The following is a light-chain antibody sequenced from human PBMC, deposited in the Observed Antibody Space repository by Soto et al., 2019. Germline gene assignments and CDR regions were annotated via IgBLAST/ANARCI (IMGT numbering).Light chain of an antibody. CDR3: LSLDSSLSVV. V-gene: IGLV1-40*01. CDR2: GNT. CDR1: SSNIGVGYD. J-gene: IGLJ2*01. Sequence: QPVLPQPPSVSGAPEQRVTISCTGSSSNIGVGYDVHWYQQLPGRAPKLLIYGNTNRPSGVTDRFSGSKYGTSASLAITGLQAEYEAAYYCLSLDSSLSVVFGGGTTLTVL.